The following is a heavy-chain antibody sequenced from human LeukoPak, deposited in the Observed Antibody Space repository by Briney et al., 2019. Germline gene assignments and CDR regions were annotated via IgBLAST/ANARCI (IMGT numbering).Heavy chain of an antibody. CDR1: GYTFTSYG. J-gene: IGHJ4*02. Sequence: VASVKVSCKASGYTFTSYGISWVRQAPGQGLEWMGWISAYNGSTNYAQKLQGRVTMTTDTSTSTAYMELRSLRSDDTAVYYCARYVGYSSGYYPLDYWGQGTLVTVSS. CDR2: ISAYNGST. D-gene: IGHD3-22*01. V-gene: IGHV1-18*01. CDR3: ARYVGYSSGYYPLDY.